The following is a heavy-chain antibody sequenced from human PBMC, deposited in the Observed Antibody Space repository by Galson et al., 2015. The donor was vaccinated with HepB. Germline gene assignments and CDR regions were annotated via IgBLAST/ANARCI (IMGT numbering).Heavy chain of an antibody. CDR1: GYTFTGYY. CDR2: INPNSGGT. D-gene: IGHD4-17*01. Sequence: SVKVSCKASGYTFTGYYMHWVRQAPGQGLEWMGWINPNSGGTNYAQKFQGRVTMTRDTSISTAYMELSRLRSDDTAVYYCATSTVTTSRVYYYYYMDVWGKGTTVTVSS. J-gene: IGHJ6*03. V-gene: IGHV1-2*02. CDR3: ATSTVTTSRVYYYYYMDV.